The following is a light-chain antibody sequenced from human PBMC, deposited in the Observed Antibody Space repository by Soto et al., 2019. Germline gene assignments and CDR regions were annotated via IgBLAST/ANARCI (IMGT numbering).Light chain of an antibody. J-gene: IGKJ2*01. CDR3: QQYGTSPMYT. CDR1: QIVSTIY. CDR2: GSS. V-gene: IGKV3-20*01. Sequence: EIVLTQSPGTLSLSPGERATLSCRASQIVSTIYLAWYQQKPGQAPRLLIYGSSSRAPGIPDRFSGSGSGTEFTLTIRRLEPEDFAVYYCQQYGTSPMYTFGQGTKLEI.